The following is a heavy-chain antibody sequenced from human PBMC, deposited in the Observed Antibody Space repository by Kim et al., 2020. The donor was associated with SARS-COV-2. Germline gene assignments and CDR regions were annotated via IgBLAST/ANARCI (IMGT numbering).Heavy chain of an antibody. Sequence: NYTPSLKSRVTISVDTSKTQFSLKLSSVTAADTAVYYCARGRGDSSGYFNWGQGTLVTVSS. J-gene: IGHJ4*02. CDR3: ARGRGDSSGYFN. D-gene: IGHD3-22*01. V-gene: IGHV4-34*01.